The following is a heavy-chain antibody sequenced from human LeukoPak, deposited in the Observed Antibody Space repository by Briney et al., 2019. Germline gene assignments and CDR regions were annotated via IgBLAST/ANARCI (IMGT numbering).Heavy chain of an antibody. CDR3: ARVIGYCSSTSCFGYFDY. V-gene: IGHV4-59*08. J-gene: IGHJ4*02. Sequence: SETLSLTCTVSGGSISSYYWSWIRQPPGKGLEWVGYIYYSGSTNYNPSLTSRVTTSVDTPKNQLSLKLSSVTAADTAVYYCARVIGYCSSTSCFGYFDYWGGGTLDSVSS. D-gene: IGHD2-2*01. CDR1: GGSISSYY. CDR2: IYYSGST.